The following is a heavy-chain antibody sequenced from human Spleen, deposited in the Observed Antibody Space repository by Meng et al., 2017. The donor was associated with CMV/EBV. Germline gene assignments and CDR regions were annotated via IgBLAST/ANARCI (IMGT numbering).Heavy chain of an antibody. CDR2: IYTDGSI. CDR1: GFTVRSNY. D-gene: IGHD2-2*01. V-gene: IGHV3-53*05. CDR3: ARGSSTSSFPYYYYYGMDV. J-gene: IGHJ6*02. Sequence: GESLKISCAASGFTVRSNYMSWVRQAPGKGLEWVSVIYTDGSIYYADSVKGRFTISRDNSKNTLYLQMNSLRAEDTAVYYCARGSSTSSFPYYYYYGMDVWGQGTTVTVSS.